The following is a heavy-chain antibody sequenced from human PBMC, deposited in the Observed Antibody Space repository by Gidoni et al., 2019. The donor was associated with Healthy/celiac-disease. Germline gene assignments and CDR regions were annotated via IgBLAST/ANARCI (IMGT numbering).Heavy chain of an antibody. Sequence: QVQLQESGPGLVKPSQTLSLTCTVSGGSISSGGYYWSWIRQPPGKGLGWIGYIYYSGSTYYNPSLKSRVTISVDTSKNQFSLKLSSVTAADTAVYYCAREVGYGDYSTIDYWGQGTLVTVSS. D-gene: IGHD4-17*01. V-gene: IGHV4-31*03. J-gene: IGHJ4*02. CDR3: AREVGYGDYSTIDY. CDR2: IYYSGST. CDR1: GGSISSGGYY.